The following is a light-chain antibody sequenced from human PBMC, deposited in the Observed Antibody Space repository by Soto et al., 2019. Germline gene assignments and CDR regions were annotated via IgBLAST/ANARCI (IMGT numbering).Light chain of an antibody. V-gene: IGKV3-20*01. CDR3: QKYGRSPLT. CDR1: QSVTSSY. J-gene: IGKJ4*01. CDR2: GAS. Sequence: EIVLTQSPGTLSLSPGEGATVSCRASQSVTSSYLAWYQQKPGQAPRLLIYGASSRATGVPDRFSGSGSGTAFTLTISRLEPEDFSVYYCQKYGRSPLTFGGGTKVEIK.